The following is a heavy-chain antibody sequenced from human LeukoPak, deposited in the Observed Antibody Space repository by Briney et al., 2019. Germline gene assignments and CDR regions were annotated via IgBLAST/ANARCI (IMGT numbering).Heavy chain of an antibody. V-gene: IGHV3-21*01. CDR3: AREVGYCSGGSCFHHAFNI. J-gene: IGHJ3*02. CDR2: ISSSSSYI. Sequence: GGSLRLSCAASGFTFSSYSMNWVRQAPGKGLEWVSSISSSSSYIYYADSVKGRFTISRDNAKNSLYLQMNSLRAEDTAVYYCAREVGYCSGGSCFHHAFNIWGLGTMVTVSS. CDR1: GFTFSSYS. D-gene: IGHD2-15*01.